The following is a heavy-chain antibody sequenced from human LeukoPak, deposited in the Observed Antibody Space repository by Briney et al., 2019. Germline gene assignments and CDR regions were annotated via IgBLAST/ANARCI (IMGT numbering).Heavy chain of an antibody. V-gene: IGHV4-31*03. J-gene: IGHJ4*02. Sequence: SETLSLTCTVSGGSISSGGYYWSWIRQNPGKGLEWIGYIYYSGSTYYNPSLKSRVTISVDTSKNQFSLKLSSVTAADTAVYYRARTNYYGSGSMPYYWGQGTLVTVSS. D-gene: IGHD3-10*01. CDR2: IYYSGST. CDR3: ARTNYYGSGSMPYY. CDR1: GGSISSGGYY.